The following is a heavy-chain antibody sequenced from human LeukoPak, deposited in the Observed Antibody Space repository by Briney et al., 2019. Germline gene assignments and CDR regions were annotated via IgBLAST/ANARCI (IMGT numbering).Heavy chain of an antibody. Sequence: SETLSLTCAVYGGSFSGYYWSWIRQPPGKGLEWIGEINHSGGTNYNPSLKSRVTISVDTSKNQFSLKLSSVTAADTAVYYCARGIGLRRFDIWGQGTMVTVSS. CDR3: ARGIGLRRFDI. V-gene: IGHV4-34*01. CDR1: GGSFSGYY. D-gene: IGHD3-3*01. CDR2: INHSGGT. J-gene: IGHJ3*02.